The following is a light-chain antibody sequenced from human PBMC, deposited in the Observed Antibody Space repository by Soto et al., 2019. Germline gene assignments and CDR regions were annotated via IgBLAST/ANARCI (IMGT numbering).Light chain of an antibody. J-gene: IGLJ1*01. CDR3: SLYTSENAYV. CDR1: SSDVEANKL. CDR2: EDI. Sequence: QSVLTQPASVSGSPGQSITISCTGSSSDVEANKLVSWYQQHPGTAPRLLIYEDIRRPSGISSRFSGSKSGNTASLTISGLRAEDEAAYYCSLYTSENAYVFGTGTKVTVL. V-gene: IGLV2-14*02.